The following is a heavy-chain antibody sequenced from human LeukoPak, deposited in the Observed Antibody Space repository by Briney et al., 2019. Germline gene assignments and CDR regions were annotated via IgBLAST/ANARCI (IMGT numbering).Heavy chain of an antibody. CDR1: GFTSSSYA. CDR3: AKDHGLIVVATPGY. D-gene: IGHD3-22*01. Sequence: GGSLRLSCAASGFTSSSYAMSWVRQAPGKGLEWVSAISGSGGSTYYADSVKGRFTISRDNSKNTLYLQMNSLRAEDTAVYYCAKDHGLIVVATPGYWGQGTLVTVSS. CDR2: ISGSGGST. V-gene: IGHV3-23*01. J-gene: IGHJ4*02.